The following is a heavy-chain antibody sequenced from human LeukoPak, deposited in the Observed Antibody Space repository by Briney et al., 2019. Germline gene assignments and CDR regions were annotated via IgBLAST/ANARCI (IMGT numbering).Heavy chain of an antibody. V-gene: IGHV4-59*01. Sequence: WIGCIHYSASTYHNPSLKSRVTISTDTSRNLFSLRLSSVTAADTAIYYCARDGAGRSFYYWGQGTLVTVSS. D-gene: IGHD6-13*01. CDR3: ARDGAGRSFYY. J-gene: IGHJ4*02. CDR2: IHYSAST.